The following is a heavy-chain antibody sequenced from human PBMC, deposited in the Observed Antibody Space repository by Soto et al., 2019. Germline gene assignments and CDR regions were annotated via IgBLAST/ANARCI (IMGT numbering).Heavy chain of an antibody. V-gene: IGHV1-2*02. CDR1: GYTFTGQY. J-gene: IGHJ6*02. CDR2: INPNSGDT. Sequence: ASVKVSCKASGYTFTGQYMHWVRQAPGQGLERMGWINPNSGDTNYAQKFQGRVTMTRDTSIGTAYMELSSLRSNDTAIYYCARELSGITLYGMDVWGQGTTVTVSS. CDR3: ARELSGITLYGMDV. D-gene: IGHD1-7*01.